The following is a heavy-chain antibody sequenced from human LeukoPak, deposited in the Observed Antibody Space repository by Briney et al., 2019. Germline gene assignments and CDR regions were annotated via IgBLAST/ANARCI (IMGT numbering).Heavy chain of an antibody. Sequence: GGSLRLSCAASGFTVSSNYMSWVRQAPGKGLEWVSVIYSGGSTYYADSVKGRFTISRDNSKNTLYLQMNSLRAEDTAVYYCAGHRRGRGVIGTNWFDPWGQGTLVTVSS. V-gene: IGHV3-66*04. J-gene: IGHJ5*02. CDR2: IYSGGST. D-gene: IGHD3-10*01. CDR1: GFTVSSNY. CDR3: AGHRRGRGVIGTNWFDP.